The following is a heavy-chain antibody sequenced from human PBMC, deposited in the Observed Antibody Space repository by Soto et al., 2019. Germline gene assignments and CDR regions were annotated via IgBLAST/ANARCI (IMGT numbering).Heavy chain of an antibody. CDR3: AKDPTRYYYDSSGYPYKDGRMYYYYGRDG. CDR2: ISSSSSYI. CDR1: GFTFSSYS. J-gene: IGHJ6*02. V-gene: IGHV3-21*01. Sequence: GGSLRLSCAASGFTFSSYSMNWVRQAPGKGLEWVSSISSSSSYIYYADSVKGRFTISRDNSKNTLYLQMNSLRAEDTAVYYCAKDPTRYYYDSSGYPYKDGRMYYYYGRDGWGQGTTVTVSS. D-gene: IGHD3-22*01.